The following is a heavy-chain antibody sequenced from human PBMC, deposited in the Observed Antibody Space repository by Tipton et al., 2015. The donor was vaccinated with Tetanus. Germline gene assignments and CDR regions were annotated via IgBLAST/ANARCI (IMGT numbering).Heavy chain of an antibody. J-gene: IGHJ4*02. V-gene: IGHV3-23*01. CDR3: AKNSRSSWYEYFES. CDR2: ITGSGAST. Sequence: SLRLSCAASGFTFDDFAMHWVRQAPGKGLEWVSTITGSGASTSDADSVKGRFTISRDNAKKTLHLQMNSLRGEDTAIYYCAKNSRSSWYEYFESWGQGTLVTVSS. CDR1: GFTFDDFA. D-gene: IGHD6-13*01.